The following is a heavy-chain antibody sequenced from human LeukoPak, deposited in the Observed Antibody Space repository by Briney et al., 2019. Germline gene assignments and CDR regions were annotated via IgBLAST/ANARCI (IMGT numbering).Heavy chain of an antibody. V-gene: IGHV3-7*01. CDR2: IKEDGSER. Sequence: QTVGSLRLSCAASGFTFSSYWMSWVRQAPGKGLEWVANIKEDGSERYYVDSVKGRFTISRDNAKNSLCLQMNSLRVEDTAVYYCARERRGYGIDYWGQGTLVAVSS. CDR1: GFTFSSYW. J-gene: IGHJ4*02. D-gene: IGHD5-18*01. CDR3: ARERRGYGIDY.